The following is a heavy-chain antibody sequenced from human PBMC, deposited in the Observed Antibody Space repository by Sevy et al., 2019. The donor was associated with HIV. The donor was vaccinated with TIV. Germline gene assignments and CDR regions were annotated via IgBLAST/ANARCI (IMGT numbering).Heavy chain of an antibody. J-gene: IGHJ4*02. D-gene: IGHD1-26*01. CDR2: ISGSSNYI. CDR1: GFTFSSYN. Sequence: GGSLRLSCAASGFTFSSYNMNWVRQAPGKGLEWVSSISGSSNYIYYAESLKGRFFISRDNAKNTLFLQMNSLRADDTAVYYCARGPPDGSYDYFDYWGQGSLVTVSS. V-gene: IGHV3-21*06. CDR3: ARGPPDGSYDYFDY.